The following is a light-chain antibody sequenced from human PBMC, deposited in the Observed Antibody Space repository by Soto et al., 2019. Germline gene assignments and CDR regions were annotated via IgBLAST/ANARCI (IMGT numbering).Light chain of an antibody. CDR3: QQYNNSSIT. J-gene: IGKJ5*01. CDR2: GAS. Sequence: EIVMTQSPATLSVSLGERATLSCRASQSVSSNLAWYQQKPGQAPRLLIYGASTRATGIPARFSGSGSVTEFTLTISSLQSEDFAVYYCQQYNNSSITFGQGTRLEIK. V-gene: IGKV3-15*01. CDR1: QSVSSN.